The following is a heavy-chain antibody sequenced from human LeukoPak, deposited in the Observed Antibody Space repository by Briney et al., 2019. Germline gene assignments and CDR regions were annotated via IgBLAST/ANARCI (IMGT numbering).Heavy chain of an antibody. CDR2: INAYNGNT. V-gene: IGHV1-18*01. CDR1: GYTFTSYG. D-gene: IGHD3-3*01. J-gene: IGHJ6*02. CDR3: ARGVRFLEWLSRNYYYGMDV. Sequence: GASVKVSCKASGYTFTSYGISWVRQAPGQGLEWMGWINAYNGNTNYAQKLQGRVTMTTDTSTSTAYMELRSLRSDDTAVYYCARGVRFLEWLSRNYYYGMDVWGQGTTVTVSS.